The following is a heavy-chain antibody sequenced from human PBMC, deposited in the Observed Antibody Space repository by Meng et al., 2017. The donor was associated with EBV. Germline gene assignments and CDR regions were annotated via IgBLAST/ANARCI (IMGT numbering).Heavy chain of an antibody. CDR2: FLPILGAA. D-gene: IGHD6-19*01. J-gene: IGHJ5*02. CDR3: ARDGIAVPGGSNWFDP. CDR1: GDIFTNLA. Sequence: QFQLVQSGAEVKKPGSSVKVSCKAAGDIFTNLAFTWVRQVPGKGLEWMGGFLPILGAANYAQKFQGRLTITADKSTTTAFMELRSLRVDDTAVYFCARDGIAVPGGSNWFDPWGQGTLCNVSS. V-gene: IGHV1-69*06.